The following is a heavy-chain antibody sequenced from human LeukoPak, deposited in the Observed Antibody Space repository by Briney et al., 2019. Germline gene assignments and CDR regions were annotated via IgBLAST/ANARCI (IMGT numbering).Heavy chain of an antibody. CDR3: ARSPTVTTWIDY. Sequence: SETLSLTCTVSGGSISSYYWSWIRQPPGKGLEWIGYIYYSGSTNYNPSLQSRVTISVDTSKNQFSLKLSSVTAADTAVYYCARSPTVTTWIDYWGQGTLVTVSS. CDR2: IYYSGST. J-gene: IGHJ4*02. CDR1: GGSISSYY. D-gene: IGHD4-17*01. V-gene: IGHV4-59*12.